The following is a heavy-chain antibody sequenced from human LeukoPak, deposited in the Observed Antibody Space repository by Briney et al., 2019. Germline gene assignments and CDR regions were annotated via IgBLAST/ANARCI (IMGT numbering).Heavy chain of an antibody. V-gene: IGHV6-1*01. CDR1: GDSVSSNSAA. J-gene: IGHJ3*02. CDR3: AREVARPTLPDAFDI. Sequence: SQTLSLTCAISGDSVSSNSAAWNWIRQSPSRGLEWLGRTYYRSKWYNDYAVSVKSRIAINPDTSKNRFSLQLNSVTPEDTAVYYCAREVARPTLPDAFDIWGQGTMVTVSS. CDR2: TYYRSKWYN. D-gene: IGHD3-16*01.